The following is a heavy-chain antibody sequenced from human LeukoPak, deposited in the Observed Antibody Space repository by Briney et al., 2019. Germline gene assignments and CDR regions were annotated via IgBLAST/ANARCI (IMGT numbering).Heavy chain of an antibody. V-gene: IGHV3-23*01. CDR3: AKDATYCGGDCYPVDYFDY. Sequence: PGGSLRLSCAASGFTFSSLAMSWVRQAPGKGLEWVSTISYSGHGTYYADSVKGRFTISRDNSKNTLYLQMNSLRAEDTAVYYCAKDATYCGGDCYPVDYFDYWGQGTLVTVSS. D-gene: IGHD2-21*02. CDR1: GFTFSSLA. CDR2: ISYSGHGT. J-gene: IGHJ4*02.